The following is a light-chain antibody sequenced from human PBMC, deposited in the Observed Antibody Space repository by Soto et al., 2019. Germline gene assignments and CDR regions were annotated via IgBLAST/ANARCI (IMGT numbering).Light chain of an antibody. V-gene: IGKV1-12*01. J-gene: IGKJ1*01. CDR2: GAS. CDR1: QDISSW. Sequence: DIQMTQAPSSVSASVGDRVTITCRASQDISSWLAWFQQKPGKAPKFLIYGASTLQSGVPSRFNGSGSGTEFTLSISSVQPEDFATYYCLQHSDFSWTFGQGTKVEI. CDR3: LQHSDFSWT.